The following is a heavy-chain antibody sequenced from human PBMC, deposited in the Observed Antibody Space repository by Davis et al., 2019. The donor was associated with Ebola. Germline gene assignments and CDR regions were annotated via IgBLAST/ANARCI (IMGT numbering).Heavy chain of an antibody. Sequence: PGGSLRLSCAASGFTFSSYAMSWVRQAPGKGLEWVSAIGASGDSTYYADSVKGRFTISRDNSKNTLYLQMSSLRAEDTAVYYCVREDIVVVPAPIYYYYYYMDVWGKGTTVTVSS. V-gene: IGHV3-23*01. J-gene: IGHJ6*03. D-gene: IGHD2-2*01. CDR3: VREDIVVVPAPIYYYYYYMDV. CDR1: GFTFSSYA. CDR2: IGASGDST.